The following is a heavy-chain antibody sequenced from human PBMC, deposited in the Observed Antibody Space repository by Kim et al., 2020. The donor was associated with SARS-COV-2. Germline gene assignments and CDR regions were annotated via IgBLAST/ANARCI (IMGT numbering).Heavy chain of an antibody. CDR3: ASGIWATWYFDL. CDR1: GGSFSGYY. D-gene: IGHD3-16*01. Sequence: SETLSLTCAVYGGSFSGYYWSWIRQPPGKGLEWIGEINHSGSTNYNPSLKSRVTISVDTSKNQFSLKLSSVTAADTAVYYCASGIWATWYFDLWGRGTLV. J-gene: IGHJ2*01. CDR2: INHSGST. V-gene: IGHV4-34*01.